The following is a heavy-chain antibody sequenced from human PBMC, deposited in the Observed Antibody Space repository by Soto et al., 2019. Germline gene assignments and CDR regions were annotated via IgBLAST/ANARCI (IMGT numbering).Heavy chain of an antibody. CDR3: ARSIAAAGPNWFDP. Sequence: GGSLRLSCLASGFSFNSFNMNWIRQAPGKGLEWVSAISGSGGSTYYADSVKGRFTISRDNSKNTLYLQMNSLRAEDTAVYYCARSIAAAGPNWFDPWGQGTLVTVSS. V-gene: IGHV3-23*01. D-gene: IGHD6-13*01. CDR1: GFSFNSFN. J-gene: IGHJ5*02. CDR2: ISGSGGST.